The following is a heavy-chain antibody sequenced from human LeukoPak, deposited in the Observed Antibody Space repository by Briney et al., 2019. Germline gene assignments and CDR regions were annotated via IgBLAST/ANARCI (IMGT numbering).Heavy chain of an antibody. D-gene: IGHD3-22*01. V-gene: IGHV5-51*01. CDR2: IYPGDSDT. CDR1: GYSFTSHW. CDR3: AGGSSYYYDSSGYYQDFDY. J-gene: IGHJ4*02. Sequence: GESLKISCKGSGYSFTSHWIGWVRQMPGKGLEWMGIIYPGDSDTRYSPSFQGQVTISADKSISTAYLQWSSLKASDTAMYYCAGGSSYYYDSSGYYQDFDYWGQGTLVTVSS.